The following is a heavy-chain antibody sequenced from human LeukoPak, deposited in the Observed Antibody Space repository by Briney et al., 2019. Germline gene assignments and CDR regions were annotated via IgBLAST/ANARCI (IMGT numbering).Heavy chain of an antibody. V-gene: IGHV3-30*14. J-gene: IGHJ4*02. CDR3: ARGGNSYGVVDY. Sequence: GGSLRLSCAASGFTFSSYAMHWVRQAPGKGLEWVAVISYDGSNKYYADSVKGRFTISRDNSKNTLSLQMNSLRAEDTAVYYCARGGNSYGVVDYWGQGTLVTVSS. D-gene: IGHD5-18*01. CDR2: ISYDGSNK. CDR1: GFTFSSYA.